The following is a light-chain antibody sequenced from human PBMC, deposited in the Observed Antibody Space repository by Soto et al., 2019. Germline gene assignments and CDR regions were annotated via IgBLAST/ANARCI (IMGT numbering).Light chain of an antibody. V-gene: IGLV2-14*01. CDR3: SSYTSSCTPRV. J-gene: IGLJ3*02. CDR2: EVS. CDR1: SSDVGGYNY. Sequence: QSALTQPASVSGSPGQSITISCTGTSSDVGGYNYVSWYQQHPGKAPKLMIYEVSNRPSGVSNPFSGSKSGNTASLTISGLQAEDEADYYCSSYTSSCTPRVFGGGTKLTVL.